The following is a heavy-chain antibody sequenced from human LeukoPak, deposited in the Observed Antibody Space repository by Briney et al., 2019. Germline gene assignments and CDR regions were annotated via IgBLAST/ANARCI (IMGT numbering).Heavy chain of an antibody. CDR3: ARDLVGYAFDI. CDR2: IYYSGST. Sequence: SETLSLTCTVSGGSISSGDYYWSWIRQPPGKGLEWIGYIYYSGSTYYNPSLKSRVTISVDTSKNQFSLKLSSVTAADTAVYYCARDLVGYAFDIWGQGTMVTVSS. J-gene: IGHJ3*02. CDR1: GGSISSGDYY. V-gene: IGHV4-30-4*08. D-gene: IGHD2-2*01.